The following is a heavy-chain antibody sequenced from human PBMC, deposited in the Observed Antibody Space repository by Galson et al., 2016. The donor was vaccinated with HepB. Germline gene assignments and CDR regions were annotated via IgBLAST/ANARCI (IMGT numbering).Heavy chain of an antibody. V-gene: IGHV4-59*08. CDR2: AFSSGIP. CDR3: ARGEGYNLY. Sequence: SETLSLTCTVSGVSISSYYWSWFRQPPEKGLEWIGYAFSSGIPNYNPSLKSRVPISIDTSKNQFSLKLSSVTAADTAVYYCARGEGYNLYWGQGTLVTVSS. D-gene: IGHD5-24*01. J-gene: IGHJ4*02. CDR1: GVSISSYY.